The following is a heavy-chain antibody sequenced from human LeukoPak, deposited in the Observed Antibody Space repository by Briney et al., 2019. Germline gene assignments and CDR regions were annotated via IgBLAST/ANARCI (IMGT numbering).Heavy chain of an antibody. CDR3: ARQERITISGVDPGYMDV. J-gene: IGHJ6*03. CDR1: GYTFTGYY. V-gene: IGHV1-18*04. D-gene: IGHD3-3*01. Sequence: ASVKVSCKASGYTFTGYYMQWVRQAPGQGLEWMGRISAYNGNTNYVQKLQGRVTMTTDTSTSTAYMELRSLRSDDTAVYYCARQERITISGVDPGYMDVWGKGTTVTVSS. CDR2: ISAYNGNT.